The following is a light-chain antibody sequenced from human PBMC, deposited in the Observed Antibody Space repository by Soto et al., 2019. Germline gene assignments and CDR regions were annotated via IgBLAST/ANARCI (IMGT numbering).Light chain of an antibody. Sequence: EIVLTQSPGTLSLSPGERAALSCRASQSVGKNYLAWYRQKPGQAPRLLIHDASTRATGIPDRISGSGSGTDFTLTINRVEHEDFAVYFCQQYATPPITFGGGT. V-gene: IGKV3-20*01. J-gene: IGKJ4*01. CDR3: QQYATPPIT. CDR1: QSVGKNY. CDR2: DAS.